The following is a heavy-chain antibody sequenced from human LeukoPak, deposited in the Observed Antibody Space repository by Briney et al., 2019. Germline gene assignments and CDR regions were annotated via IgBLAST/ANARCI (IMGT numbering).Heavy chain of an antibody. J-gene: IGHJ6*02. CDR2: ISYDGSNK. V-gene: IGHV3-30-3*01. CDR1: GFTFSSYA. CDR3: ARGIQLWLNYYGMDV. Sequence: GGSLRLSCAASGFTFSSYAMHWVRQAPGKGLEWVAVISYDGSNKYYADSVKGRFTISRDNSKNTLYLQMNSLRAKDTAVYYCARGIQLWLNYYGMDVWGQGTTVTVSS. D-gene: IGHD5-18*01.